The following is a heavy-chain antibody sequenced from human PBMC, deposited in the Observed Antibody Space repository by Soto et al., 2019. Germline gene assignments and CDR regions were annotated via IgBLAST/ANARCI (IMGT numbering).Heavy chain of an antibody. J-gene: IGHJ4*02. D-gene: IGHD6-19*01. CDR1: GFAVSSKY. Sequence: EVQLVESGGGLIQPGGSLRLSCAASGFAVSSKYMTWVRQAPGKGLEWVSVIYGGGTTYYADSVKGRFTISRDTSKNTLYLQMTSLRAEDPAVYYCVQTTGCPGFDFWGQGTLVTVSS. CDR3: VQTTGCPGFDF. V-gene: IGHV3-53*01. CDR2: IYGGGTT.